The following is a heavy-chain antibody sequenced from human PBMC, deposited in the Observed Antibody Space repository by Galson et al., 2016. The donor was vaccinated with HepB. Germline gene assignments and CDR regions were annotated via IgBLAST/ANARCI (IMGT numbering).Heavy chain of an antibody. CDR1: GFTFSSYT. Sequence: SLRLSCAASGFTFSSYTMNWVRQAPGKGLEWVSAISGTSASIFYGDSVKGRFTISRDNSKNTLYLQMNSLRAEDTAVYYCAKGGTPDDQTVNYAMDVWGQGTTVAVSS. CDR2: ISGTSASI. J-gene: IGHJ6*02. D-gene: IGHD2-15*01. V-gene: IGHV3-23*01. CDR3: AKGGTPDDQTVNYAMDV.